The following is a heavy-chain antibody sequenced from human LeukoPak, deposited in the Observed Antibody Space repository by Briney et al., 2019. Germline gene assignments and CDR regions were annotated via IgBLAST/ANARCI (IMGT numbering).Heavy chain of an antibody. J-gene: IGHJ4*02. D-gene: IGHD3-16*01. Sequence: SETLSLTCTVSGYSISSGYYWGWIRQPPGKGLEWIGSIYHSGSTYYNPSLKSRVTISVDTSKNQFSLKLSSVTAADTAVYYCARERGGYDYWGQGTLVTVSS. CDR3: ARERGGYDY. CDR2: IYHSGST. CDR1: GYSISSGYY. V-gene: IGHV4-38-2*02.